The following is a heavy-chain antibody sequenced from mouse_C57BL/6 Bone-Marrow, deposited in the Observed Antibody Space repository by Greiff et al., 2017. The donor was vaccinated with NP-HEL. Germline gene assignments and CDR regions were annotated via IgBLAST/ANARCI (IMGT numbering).Heavy chain of an antibody. J-gene: IGHJ2*01. Sequence: EVQLQQSGPELVKPGASVKISCKASGYSFTGYYMNWVKQSPEKSLEWIGEINPSTGGTTYNQKFKAKATLTVDKSSSTAYMQLKSLTSEDSAVYYCARSSARDYWGQGTTLTVSS. CDR3: ARSSARDY. D-gene: IGHD6-1*01. CDR1: GYSFTGYY. CDR2: INPSTGGT. V-gene: IGHV1-42*01.